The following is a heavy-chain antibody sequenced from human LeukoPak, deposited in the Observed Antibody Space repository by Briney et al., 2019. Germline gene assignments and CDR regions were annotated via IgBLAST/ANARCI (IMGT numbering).Heavy chain of an antibody. CDR2: IIPIFGTA. J-gene: IGHJ3*02. CDR1: GGTFSSYA. D-gene: IGHD6-13*01. V-gene: IGHV1-69*13. Sequence: SVKVSCKASGGTFSSYAISWVRQAPGQGLEWMGGIIPIFGTANYAQKFQGRVTITADESTSTAYMELSSLRSEDTAVYYCARRWAYSSSFRDVDDAFDIWGQGTMVTVSS. CDR3: ARRWAYSSSFRDVDDAFDI.